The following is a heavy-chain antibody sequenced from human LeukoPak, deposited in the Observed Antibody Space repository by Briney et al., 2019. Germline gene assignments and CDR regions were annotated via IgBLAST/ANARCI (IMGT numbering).Heavy chain of an antibody. D-gene: IGHD6-19*01. CDR1: GGSISSYY. Sequence: PSETLSLTCTVSGGSISSYYWSWIRQPPGKGLEWIGYIYYSGSTNYNPSLKSRVTISVDTSKNQFSLKPSSVTAADTAVYYCARLMYSSGWYATHFDYWGQGTLVTVSS. J-gene: IGHJ4*02. V-gene: IGHV4-59*08. CDR2: IYYSGST. CDR3: ARLMYSSGWYATHFDY.